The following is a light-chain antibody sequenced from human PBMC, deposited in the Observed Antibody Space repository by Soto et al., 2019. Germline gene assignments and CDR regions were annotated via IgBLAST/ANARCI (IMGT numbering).Light chain of an antibody. V-gene: IGKV1-39*01. CDR3: QRSYSTPWT. Sequence: DIQMTQSPSSLSASVGDRVTITCQASQDISNYLNWYQQKLGKAPKLLIYDASNLEPGVPSRFSGSGSGTDFTLTISSLQPEDFATYYCQRSYSTPWTFGQGTKVDIK. J-gene: IGKJ1*01. CDR2: DAS. CDR1: QDISNY.